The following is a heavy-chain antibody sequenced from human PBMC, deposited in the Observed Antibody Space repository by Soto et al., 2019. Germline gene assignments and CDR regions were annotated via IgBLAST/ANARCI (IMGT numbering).Heavy chain of an antibody. V-gene: IGHV4-30-4*08. CDR3: AREDDGGDRDYYGLDV. D-gene: IGHD2-21*02. Sequence: QVQLQQSGPGLVKPSQTLSLTCTVSGGSISYEYYHWTWIRQSPGKGLEWSGYIHYSGSIIYNQSFKSRVTISADTSKNQSSLQLSSVTAADTAVYFCAREDDGGDRDYYGLDVWGQGTTVTVSS. J-gene: IGHJ6*02. CDR2: IHYSGSI. CDR1: GGSISYEYYH.